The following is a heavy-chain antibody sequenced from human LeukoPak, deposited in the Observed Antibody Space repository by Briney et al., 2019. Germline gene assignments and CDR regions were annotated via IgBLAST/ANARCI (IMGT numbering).Heavy chain of an antibody. Sequence: GSLRLSRAASGFTFSSYWMSWVRQAPGKGLEWVANIKQDGSEKYYVDSVKGRFTISRDNAKNSLYLQMNSLRAEDTAVYYCARDRANYYYYGMDVWGQGTTVTVSS. CDR1: GFTFSSYW. CDR2: IKQDGSEK. D-gene: IGHD3-10*01. CDR3: ARDRANYYYYGMDV. J-gene: IGHJ6*02. V-gene: IGHV3-7*01.